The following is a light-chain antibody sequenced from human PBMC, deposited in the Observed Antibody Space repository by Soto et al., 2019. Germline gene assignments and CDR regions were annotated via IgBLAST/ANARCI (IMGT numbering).Light chain of an antibody. CDR2: LYSDGSH. CDR1: SGHSSYA. Sequence: QLVLTQSPSASASLGASVKLTCTLSSGHSSYAIAWHQQQPEKGPRYLMKLYSDGSHSKGDGIPDRFSGSSSGAERYLTISSLQSEDEADYYCQIWGTGIRVFGTGTKLTVL. V-gene: IGLV4-69*01. CDR3: QIWGTGIRV. J-gene: IGLJ1*01.